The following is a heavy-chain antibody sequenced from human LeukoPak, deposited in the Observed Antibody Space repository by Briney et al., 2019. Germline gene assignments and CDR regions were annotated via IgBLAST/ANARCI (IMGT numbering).Heavy chain of an antibody. D-gene: IGHD2-2*01. CDR1: GFTFSSYS. V-gene: IGHV3-48*01. J-gene: IGHJ4*02. CDR2: ISISSSTI. CDR3: ARGNIGYCSSTSCYEGDY. Sequence: GGSLRLSCAASGFTFSSYSMNWVRQAPGKGLEWVSYISISSSTIYYADSVKGRFTISRDNAKNSLYLRMNSLRAEDTAVYYCARGNIGYCSSTSCYEGDYWGQGTLVTVSS.